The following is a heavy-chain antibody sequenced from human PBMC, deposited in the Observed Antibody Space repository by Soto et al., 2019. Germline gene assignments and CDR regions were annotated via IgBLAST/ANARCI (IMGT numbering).Heavy chain of an antibody. V-gene: IGHV3-33*01. J-gene: IGHJ4*02. CDR1: GFLFSRFG. D-gene: IGHD1-1*01. Sequence: QVQLVESGGGVVQPGTSLRLSCAASGFLFSRFGMHWVRQAPGKGLEWVAVIVNHGGRKYYADSVRGRFTISRDNSRNTLFLEMSSLRVEDTAIYYCARDDEYDDNGLDYWGQGTLVTVSS. CDR2: IVNHGGRK. CDR3: ARDDEYDDNGLDY.